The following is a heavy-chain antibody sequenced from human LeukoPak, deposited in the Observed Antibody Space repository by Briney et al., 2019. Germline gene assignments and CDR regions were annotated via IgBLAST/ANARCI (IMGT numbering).Heavy chain of an antibody. J-gene: IGHJ4*02. V-gene: IGHV1-18*01. CDR2: ISAYNGNT. Sequence: GASVKVSCKASGYTFTSYGISWVRQAPGQGLEWMGWISAYNGNTNYAQKLQGRVTMTTDTSTSTAYMELRSLRSDDTAVYYCARTVLLSFVAGWGDFDYWGQGTLVTVSS. CDR1: GYTFTSYG. D-gene: IGHD6-19*01. CDR3: ARTVLLSFVAGWGDFDY.